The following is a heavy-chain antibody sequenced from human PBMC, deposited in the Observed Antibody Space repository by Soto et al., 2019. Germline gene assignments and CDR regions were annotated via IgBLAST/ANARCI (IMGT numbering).Heavy chain of an antibody. J-gene: IGHJ6*02. CDR2: IFSADSDT. Sequence: PGESLKISCKGSGYTFSNHWINWVRLVPGKGLEWMGIIFSADSDTRYSPSLQGQVIISVDKSISTAYLQWTKLKASDSGIYYCAESIEGGPMDVWGQGTTVTVSS. D-gene: IGHD1-26*01. CDR3: AESIEGGPMDV. V-gene: IGHV5-51*01. CDR1: GYTFSNHW.